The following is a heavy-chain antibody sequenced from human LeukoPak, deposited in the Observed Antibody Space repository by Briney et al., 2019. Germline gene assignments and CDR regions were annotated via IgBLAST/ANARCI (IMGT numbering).Heavy chain of an antibody. CDR2: IYSSGST. CDR1: GVSVSSHS. CDR3: ARHTKSGYSYGFDAFHI. J-gene: IGHJ3*02. D-gene: IGHD5-18*01. V-gene: IGHV4-59*08. Sequence: SETLSLTCTVSGVSVSSHSWSWIRQPPGKGLEWIGYIYSSGSTNYNPSLKSRVTISVDTSKNQFSLKLTSVTAADTAVYYCARHTKSGYSYGFDAFHIWGQGTMVTVSS.